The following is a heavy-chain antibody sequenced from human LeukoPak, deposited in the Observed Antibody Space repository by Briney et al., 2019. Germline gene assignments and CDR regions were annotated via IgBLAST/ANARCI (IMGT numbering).Heavy chain of an antibody. CDR2: ISSSSSYI. CDR1: GFTFSSYS. D-gene: IGHD3-10*01. J-gene: IGHJ3*02. CDR3: ARDRVRGYEGAFDI. Sequence: GGSLRLSCAASGFTFSSYSMNWVRQAPGKGLEWVSSISSSSSYIYYADSVKGRFTISRDNAKNSLYLQMNSLRAEDTAVYYCARDRVRGYEGAFDIWGQGTMVTVSS. V-gene: IGHV3-21*01.